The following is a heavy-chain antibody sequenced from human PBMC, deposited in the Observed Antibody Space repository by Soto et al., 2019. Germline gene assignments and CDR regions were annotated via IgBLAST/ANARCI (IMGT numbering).Heavy chain of an antibody. CDR3: ARTSLIMDYFDY. D-gene: IGHD3-10*01. CDR1: GFTFSSYG. CDR2: IWYDGSNK. Sequence: GGSLRLSCAASGFTFSSYGMHWVRQAPGKGLEWVAVIWYDGSNKYYADSVKGRFTISRDNSKNTLYLQMNSLRAEDTAVYYCARTSLIMDYFDYWGQGTLVTVSS. J-gene: IGHJ4*02. V-gene: IGHV3-33*01.